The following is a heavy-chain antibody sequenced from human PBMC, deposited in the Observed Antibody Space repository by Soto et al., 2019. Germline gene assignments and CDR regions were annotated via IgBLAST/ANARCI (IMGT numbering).Heavy chain of an antibody. V-gene: IGHV1-8*02. Sequence: AASVKVSCKASGYTFINYYISWVLQATGQGLEWMGWMNPGSGKTGYADKFQGRVTMTRDASTSTAHLELSSLTSEDTAVYYCARMASAGTLNWFDPWGQGTLVTVSS. CDR1: GYTFINYY. J-gene: IGHJ5*02. CDR3: ARMASAGTLNWFDP. CDR2: MNPGSGKT. D-gene: IGHD6-13*01.